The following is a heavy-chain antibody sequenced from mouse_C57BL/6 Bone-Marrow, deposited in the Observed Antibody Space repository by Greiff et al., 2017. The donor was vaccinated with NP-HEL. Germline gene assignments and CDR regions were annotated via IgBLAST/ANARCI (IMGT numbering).Heavy chain of an antibody. Sequence: VQGVESGPELVKPGASVKISCKASGYAFSSSWMNWVKQRPGKGLEWIGRIYPGDGDTNYNGKFKGKATLTADKSSSTAYMQLSSLTSEDSAVYFCARRTTVVANPPYWYFDVWGTGTTVTVSS. V-gene: IGHV1-82*01. J-gene: IGHJ1*03. CDR2: IYPGDGDT. CDR1: GYAFSSSW. CDR3: ARRTTVVANPPYWYFDV. D-gene: IGHD1-1*01.